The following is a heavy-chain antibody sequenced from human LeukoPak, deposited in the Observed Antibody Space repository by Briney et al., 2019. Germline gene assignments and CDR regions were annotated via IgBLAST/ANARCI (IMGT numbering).Heavy chain of an antibody. CDR2: ISGSGSNT. V-gene: IGHV3-23*01. J-gene: IGHJ4*02. Sequence: GGSLRLSCAASGFTFSSYAMSWVRQAPGKGLEWVSAISGSGSNTYYADSARGRFTISRDNSKNTLYLQINSLRGEDTAVYYCAKGSGWYRGHFDYWGQGTLVAVSS. CDR1: GFTFSSYA. D-gene: IGHD6-19*01. CDR3: AKGSGWYRGHFDY.